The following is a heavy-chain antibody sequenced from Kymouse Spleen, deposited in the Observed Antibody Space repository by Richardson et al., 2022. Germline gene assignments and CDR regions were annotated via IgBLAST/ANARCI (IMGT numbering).Heavy chain of an antibody. CDR2: IKSKTDGGTT. CDR1: GFTFSNAW. J-gene: IGHJ4*02. V-gene: IGHV3-15*01. Sequence: EVQLVESGGGLVKPGGSLRLSCAASGFTFSNAWMSWVRQAPGKGLEWVGRIKSKTDGGTTDYAAPVKGRFTISRDDSKNTLYLQMNSLKTEDTAVYYCTTDRSSYYYGSGSYNFDYWGQGTLVTVSS. CDR3: TTDRSSYYYGSGSYNFDY. D-gene: IGHD3-10*01.